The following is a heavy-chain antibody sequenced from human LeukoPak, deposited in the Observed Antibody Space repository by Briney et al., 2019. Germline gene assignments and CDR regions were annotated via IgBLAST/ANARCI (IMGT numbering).Heavy chain of an antibody. J-gene: IGHJ4*02. CDR2: MWSDGSNK. D-gene: IGHD2/OR15-2a*01. CDR3: ARNSALDY. V-gene: IGHV3-33*01. CDR1: GFTFSSYD. Sequence: LRLSCAASGFTFSSYDMHWVRQAPGKGLEWVAVMWSDGSNKYHADSVKGRFTISRDNSKNTLYLQMNSLRAEDTAAYSCARNSALDYWGQGTLVTVSS.